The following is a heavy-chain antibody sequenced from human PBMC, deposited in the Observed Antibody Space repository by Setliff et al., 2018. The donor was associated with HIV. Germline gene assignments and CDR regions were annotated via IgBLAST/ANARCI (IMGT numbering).Heavy chain of an antibody. J-gene: IGHJ6*02. Sequence: ASVKVSCKTSGYSFTTYDINWVRQAAGQGLEWMGWMNPASGDTGSAQKFQGRLTMTRDTSIDTAYMELSSLSSDDSAVYFCARAFVEVTPHYALDVWGQGTAVTVSS. CDR1: GYSFTTYD. CDR2: MNPASGDT. V-gene: IGHV1-8*02. D-gene: IGHD2-21*02. CDR3: ARAFVEVTPHYALDV.